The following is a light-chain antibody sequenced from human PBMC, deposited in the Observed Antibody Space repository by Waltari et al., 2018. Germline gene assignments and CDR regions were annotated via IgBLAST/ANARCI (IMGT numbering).Light chain of an antibody. CDR2: SNN. V-gene: IGLV1-44*01. CDR3: AAWDDSLNGVV. Sequence: QSVLTQPPSASGTPGQRVTISCSGSSPNIGSNTVNWYQQLPGPAPNLLIYSNNQRPSGVPDRFSGSKSGTSASLAISGLQSEDEADYYCAAWDDSLNGVVFGGGTKLTVL. J-gene: IGLJ2*01. CDR1: SPNIGSNT.